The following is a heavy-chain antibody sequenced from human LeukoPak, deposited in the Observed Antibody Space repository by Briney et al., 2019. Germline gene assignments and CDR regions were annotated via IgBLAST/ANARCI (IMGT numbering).Heavy chain of an antibody. CDR1: GGSFSGYY. D-gene: IGHD2-15*01. CDR3: ARQGSGDHYYYYYMDV. Sequence: SETLPLTCAVYGGSFSGYYWSWIRQPPGKGLEWIGEINHSGSTNYNPSLKSRVTISVDTSKNQFSLKLSSVTAADTAVYYCARQGSGDHYYYYYMDVWGKGTTVTVSS. V-gene: IGHV4-34*01. J-gene: IGHJ6*03. CDR2: INHSGST.